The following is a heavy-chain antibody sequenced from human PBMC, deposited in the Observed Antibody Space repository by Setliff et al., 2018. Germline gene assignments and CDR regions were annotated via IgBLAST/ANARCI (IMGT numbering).Heavy chain of an antibody. CDR1: GFTFSSYA. Sequence: GGSLRLSCAASGFTFSSYAITWVRQAPGKGLEWVSMISGSAQTTYYADSVRGRFTISRDNSKNTVYLDVNSLGAEDTAVYYCAKRGPYCSGGTCNYYFDYWGQGTLVTVSS. CDR3: AKRGPYCSGGTCNYYFDY. D-gene: IGHD2-15*01. J-gene: IGHJ4*02. V-gene: IGHV3-23*01. CDR2: ISGSAQTT.